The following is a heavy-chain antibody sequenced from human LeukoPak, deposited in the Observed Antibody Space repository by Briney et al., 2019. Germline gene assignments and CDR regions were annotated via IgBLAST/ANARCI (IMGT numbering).Heavy chain of an antibody. CDR3: ARVGGIAARLKYYYYYMDV. Sequence: GGSLRLSCAASGFTFSSYGMHWVRQAPGKGLEWVAVISYDGSNKYYADSVKGRFTISRDNSKNTLYLQMNSLRAEDTAVYYCARVGGIAARLKYYYYYMDVWGKGTTVTVSS. J-gene: IGHJ6*03. D-gene: IGHD6-6*01. CDR2: ISYDGSNK. V-gene: IGHV3-30*19. CDR1: GFTFSSYG.